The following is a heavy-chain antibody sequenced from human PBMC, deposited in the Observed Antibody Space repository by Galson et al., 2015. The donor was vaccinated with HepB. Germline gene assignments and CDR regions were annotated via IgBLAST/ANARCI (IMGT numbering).Heavy chain of an antibody. Sequence: SLRHSCAASGFTFSNYGMHWVRQAPGKGLEWVAIIWFDGSNEFYADSVKGRFTISRDTSSNTLFLQMSSLRAEDTAVYYCARGGEWLNYYDGIDVWGQGTPVTVSS. V-gene: IGHV3-33*01. D-gene: IGHD5-24*01. CDR1: GFTFSNYG. CDR2: IWFDGSNE. J-gene: IGHJ6*02. CDR3: ARGGEWLNYYDGIDV.